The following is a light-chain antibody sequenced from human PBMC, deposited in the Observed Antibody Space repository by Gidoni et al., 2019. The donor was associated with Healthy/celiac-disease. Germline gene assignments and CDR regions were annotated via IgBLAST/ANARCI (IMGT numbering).Light chain of an antibody. J-gene: IGKJ4*01. Sequence: EIVLTQSPATLSLSPGESATLSSRANQSVSSYLAWYQQKPGKAPRLLICDASNRATGIPARFIGSVSGTDFTLTISILEPEDFAVYYCQQRSNWPPELTFGGGTKVEIK. CDR3: QQRSNWPPELT. CDR2: DAS. CDR1: QSVSSY. V-gene: IGKV3-11*01.